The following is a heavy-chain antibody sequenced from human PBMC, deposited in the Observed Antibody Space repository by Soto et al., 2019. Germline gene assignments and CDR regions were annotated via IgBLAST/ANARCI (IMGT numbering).Heavy chain of an antibody. CDR2: ISSYRRYI. D-gene: IGHD2-21*02. J-gene: IGHJ6*02. Sequence: GGSLRLSCAVSGFTFSSYNMNWVRQAPGKGLEWVSSISSYRRYIYYADSVKGRFTISRDNAKNSLYLQMNSLRAEDTAVYYCARAYCGGDCLWDYYGMEVWRQGTTVSGS. CDR3: ARAYCGGDCLWDYYGMEV. CDR1: GFTFSSYN. V-gene: IGHV3-21*01.